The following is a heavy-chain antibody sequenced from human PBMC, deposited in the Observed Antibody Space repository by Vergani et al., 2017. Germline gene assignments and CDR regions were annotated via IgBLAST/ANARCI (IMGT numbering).Heavy chain of an antibody. Sequence: QVQLVQSGAEVKKPGASVKVSCKASGYTFTSYDINWVRQATGQGLEWMGWMNPNSGNTGYAQKFQGRVTMTIDTSISTAYMALSRLRSDDTAVYYCARAGGYYDFWSGYYGMNWFDPWGQGTLVTVSS. CDR2: MNPNSGNT. V-gene: IGHV1-8*01. D-gene: IGHD3-3*01. CDR3: ARAGGYYDFWSGYYGMNWFDP. CDR1: GYTFTSYD. J-gene: IGHJ5*02.